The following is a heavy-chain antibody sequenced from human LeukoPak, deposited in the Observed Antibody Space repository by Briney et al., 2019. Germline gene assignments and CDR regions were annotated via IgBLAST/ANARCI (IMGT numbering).Heavy chain of an antibody. D-gene: IGHD3-3*01. Sequence: SVKVSCKASGYTFTGYYMHWVRQAPGQGLEWMGWINPNSGGTNYAQKFQGRVTMTRDTSISTAYMELSRLRSDDTAVYYCARDFGRIFGVVIPSFDYWGQGTLVTVSS. V-gene: IGHV1-2*02. J-gene: IGHJ4*02. CDR3: ARDFGRIFGVVIPSFDY. CDR1: GYTFTGYY. CDR2: INPNSGGT.